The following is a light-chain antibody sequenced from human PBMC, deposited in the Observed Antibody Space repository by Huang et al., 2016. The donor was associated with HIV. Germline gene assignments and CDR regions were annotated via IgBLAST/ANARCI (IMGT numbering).Light chain of an antibody. CDR3: QQFNNYLT. Sequence: AIQLTQSPSSLSASVGDRVTITCRASQGISSALAWYQQKPGKAPKLLIYDASSLESGVPTRFSGSGSGTDFTLTISSLHPEDFATYYCQQFNNYLTFGQGTRLEIK. CDR1: QGISSA. J-gene: IGKJ5*01. CDR2: DAS. V-gene: IGKV1D-13*01.